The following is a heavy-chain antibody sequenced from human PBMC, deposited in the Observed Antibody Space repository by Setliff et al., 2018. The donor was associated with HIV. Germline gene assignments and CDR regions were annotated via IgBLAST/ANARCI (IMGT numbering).Heavy chain of an antibody. V-gene: IGHV5-51*01. D-gene: IGHD2-2*02. CDR1: GYTFTKYW. CDR3: VRPGCSTSSCYSSNGSDL. Sequence: GESLKISCQGSGYTFTKYWIGWVRQMPGKGLEWMGVIYPVDSDTRYSPSFQGQVTISADRSISTAYLQWSSLKASDTAMYYCVRPGCSTSSCYSSNGSDLWGPGSMVTVSS. J-gene: IGHJ3*01. CDR2: IYPVDSDT.